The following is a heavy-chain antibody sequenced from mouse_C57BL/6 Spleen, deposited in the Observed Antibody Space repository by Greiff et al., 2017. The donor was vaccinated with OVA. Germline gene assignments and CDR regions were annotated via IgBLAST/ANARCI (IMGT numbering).Heavy chain of an antibody. CDR3: ARGDSLYAMDY. Sequence: VQLQQPGAELVKPGASVKISCKASGYAFSSYWMNWVKQRPGQGLEWIGQIYPGDGDTNYNGKFKGKATLAADKSSSTAYMQLSSLTSEDSAVYFCARGDSLYAMDYWGQGTSVTVSS. V-gene: IGHV1-80*01. CDR2: IYPGDGDT. D-gene: IGHD6-2*01. J-gene: IGHJ4*01. CDR1: GYAFSSYW.